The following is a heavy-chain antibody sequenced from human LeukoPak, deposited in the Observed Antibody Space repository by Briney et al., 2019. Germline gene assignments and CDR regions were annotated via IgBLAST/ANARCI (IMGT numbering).Heavy chain of an antibody. CDR2: NSNSGSTT. CDR1: GLSSSIFE. Sequence: GGSLRLSCIASGLSSSIFEMNWVRQAPGKGLEWVSYNSNSGSTTDYADAVKGRFTISRDNAKNSLYLQMSSLRVEDTAVYYCVRGGGPSYKYNAFDIWGQGTMVTVS. CDR3: VRGGGPSYKYNAFDI. V-gene: IGHV3-48*03. J-gene: IGHJ3*02. D-gene: IGHD2-15*01.